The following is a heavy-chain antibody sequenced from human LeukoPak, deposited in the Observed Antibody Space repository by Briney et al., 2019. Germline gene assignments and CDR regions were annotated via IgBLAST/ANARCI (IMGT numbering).Heavy chain of an antibody. CDR3: ASNYYDSSGYYYVDY. D-gene: IGHD3-22*01. CDR2: IIPIFGTA. V-gene: IGHV1-69*01. Sequence: SVKVSCKASGGTFSSYAISWVRQAPGQGLEWMGGIIPIFGTANYAQKFQGRVTITADESTSTAYMELSSLRSEDTAVYYCASNYYDSSGYYYVDYWGQGTLVTVSS. J-gene: IGHJ4*02. CDR1: GGTFSSYA.